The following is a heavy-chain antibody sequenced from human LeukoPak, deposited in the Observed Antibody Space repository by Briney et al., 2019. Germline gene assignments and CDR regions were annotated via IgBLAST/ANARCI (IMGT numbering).Heavy chain of an antibody. D-gene: IGHD6-19*01. V-gene: IGHV4-59*13. CDR3: ARDSGSGWYGDFDY. CDR2: IYYSGST. J-gene: IGHJ4*02. CDR1: GGSISSYY. Sequence: SETLSLTCTVSGGSISSYYWSWIRQPPGKGLEWIGYIYYSGSTNYHPSLKSRVTISVDTSKNQFSLKLSSVTAADTAVYYCARDSGSGWYGDFDYWGQGTLVTVSS.